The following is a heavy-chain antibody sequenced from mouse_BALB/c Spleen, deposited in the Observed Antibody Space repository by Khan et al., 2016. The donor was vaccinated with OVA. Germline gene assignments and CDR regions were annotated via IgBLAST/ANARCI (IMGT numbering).Heavy chain of an antibody. CDR2: ISYSGRT. Sequence: EVQLQESGPGPVNPSQSLSLTCTVTGYSITSDYAWNWIRQFPGNKLEWMGYISYSGRTSYNPSLKSRISITRDTSKNQVFLQLNSVTTEDTATYFCARSVTITTVVATDVDYWGQGTTLTVSS. CDR1: GYSITSDYA. V-gene: IGHV3-2*02. D-gene: IGHD1-1*01. J-gene: IGHJ2*01. CDR3: ARSVTITTVVATDVDY.